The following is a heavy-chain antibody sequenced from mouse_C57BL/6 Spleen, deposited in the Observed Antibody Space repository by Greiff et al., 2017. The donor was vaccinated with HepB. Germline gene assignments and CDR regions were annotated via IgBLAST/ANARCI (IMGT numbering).Heavy chain of an antibody. D-gene: IGHD1-1*02. CDR1: GYAFTNYL. V-gene: IGHV1-54*01. J-gene: IGHJ4*01. CDR2: INPGSGGT. Sequence: VQLQQSGAELVRPGTSVKVSCKASGYAFTNYLIEWVKQRPGQGLEWIGVINPGSGGTNYNEKFKGKATLTADKSSSTAYMQLSSLTSEDSAVYFCARKLWSDYAMYYWGQGTSVTVSS. CDR3: ARKLWSDYAMYY.